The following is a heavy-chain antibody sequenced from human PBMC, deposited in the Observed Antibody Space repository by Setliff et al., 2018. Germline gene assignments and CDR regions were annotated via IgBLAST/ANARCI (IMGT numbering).Heavy chain of an antibody. Sequence: PSETLSLTCTVSGGSIHTYYWSWIRQPPGKGLEWIGEITHTGTTGSNKYNPSLKSRVTMSIDTSRNQFSLMVTSVTAADTAVYYCARGRNVASRLLDSWGQGTLVTVSS. CDR2: ITHTGTTGSN. J-gene: IGHJ4*02. D-gene: IGHD6-6*01. V-gene: IGHV4-34*01. CDR3: ARGRNVASRLLDS. CDR1: GGSIHTYY.